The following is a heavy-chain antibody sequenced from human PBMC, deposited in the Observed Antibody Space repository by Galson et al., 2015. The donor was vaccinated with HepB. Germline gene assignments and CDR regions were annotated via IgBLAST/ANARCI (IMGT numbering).Heavy chain of an antibody. D-gene: IGHD5-18*01. CDR1: GGSIRSHF. CDR3: AREPSYGYNPYFDS. V-gene: IGHV4-59*11. CDR2: VYYTGST. Sequence: ETLSLTCTVSGGSIRSHFWSWIRQPPGKGLEWIGYVYYTGSTNYNPSLKSRVTISVDTSKNHFSLNLTSVTAADTAVYYCAREPSYGYNPYFDSWGQGTLVTVSS. J-gene: IGHJ4*02.